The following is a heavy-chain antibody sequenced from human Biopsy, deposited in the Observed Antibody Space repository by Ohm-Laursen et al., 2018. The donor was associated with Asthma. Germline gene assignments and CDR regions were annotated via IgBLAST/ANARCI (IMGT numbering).Heavy chain of an antibody. CDR2: TMTVFGTT. J-gene: IGHJ6*02. D-gene: IGHD6-19*01. Sequence: SVKVSCKAPGGTFSNFAISWVRQAPGQGLEWLGGTMTVFGTTNYALKFQGRVTITADESTSTAYMEVTSLRSEDTAIYYCARCQVGYSSGWSLLLKKIYYSGMDVWGQGTAVTVSS. CDR1: GGTFSNFA. CDR3: ARCQVGYSSGWSLLLKKIYYSGMDV. V-gene: IGHV1-69*13.